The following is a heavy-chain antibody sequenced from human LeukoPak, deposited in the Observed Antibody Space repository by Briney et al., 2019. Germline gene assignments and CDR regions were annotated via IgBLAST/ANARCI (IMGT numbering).Heavy chain of an antibody. Sequence: SETLSLTCTVSGGSISSYYWSWIRQPPGKGLEWIGYIYYSGSTNYNPSLKSRVTISLDTSKNQFSLKLSSVTAADTAVYYCASGEPRYSSRIVVGDNWGQGTLVTVSS. CDR3: ASGEPRYSSRIVVGDN. CDR2: IYYSGST. CDR1: GGSISSYY. V-gene: IGHV4-59*01. D-gene: IGHD3-22*01. J-gene: IGHJ4*02.